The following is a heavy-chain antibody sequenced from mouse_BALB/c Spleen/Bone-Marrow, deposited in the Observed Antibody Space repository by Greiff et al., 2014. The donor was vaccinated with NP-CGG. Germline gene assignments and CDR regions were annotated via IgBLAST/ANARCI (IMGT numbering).Heavy chain of an antibody. Sequence: EVQVVESGGGLVQPGGSLKLSCPASGFDFSGCWMSWVRQAPGKGLEWIGETNPDSTTINYAPSRKDKFIISRDNAKNTLFLQMSKVRSEDTALYYCARLSYYGRFAYWGQGTLVTVSA. J-gene: IGHJ3*01. CDR2: TNPDSTTI. D-gene: IGHD1-1*01. CDR1: GFDFSGCW. CDR3: ARLSYYGRFAY. V-gene: IGHV4-1*02.